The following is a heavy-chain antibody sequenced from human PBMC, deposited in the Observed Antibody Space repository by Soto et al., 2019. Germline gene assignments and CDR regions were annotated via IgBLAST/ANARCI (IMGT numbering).Heavy chain of an antibody. CDR2: ISAYNGNT. V-gene: IGHV1-18*01. D-gene: IGHD3-22*01. CDR3: ARAHGYYDSSGYRGTFQY. J-gene: IGHJ1*01. Sequence: ASVKVSCKASGYTYTSYGISWVRQAPGQGLEWMGWISAYNGNTNYAQKLQGRVTMTTDTSTSTAYMELRSLRSDDTAVYYCARAHGYYDSSGYRGTFQYWGQGTLVTVSS. CDR1: GYTYTSYG.